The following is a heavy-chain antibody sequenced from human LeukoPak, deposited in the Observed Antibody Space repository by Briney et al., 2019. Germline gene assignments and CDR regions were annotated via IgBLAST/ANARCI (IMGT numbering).Heavy chain of an antibody. D-gene: IGHD5-18*01. Sequence: ASETLSLTCTVSGGSISSGGYYWSWIRQHPGKGLEWIGYIYYSGSTYYNPSPKSRVTISVDTSKNQFSLKLSSVTAADTAVYYCARSTAMGLFDYWGQGTLVTVSS. J-gene: IGHJ4*02. CDR1: GGSISSGGYY. V-gene: IGHV4-31*03. CDR3: ARSTAMGLFDY. CDR2: IYYSGST.